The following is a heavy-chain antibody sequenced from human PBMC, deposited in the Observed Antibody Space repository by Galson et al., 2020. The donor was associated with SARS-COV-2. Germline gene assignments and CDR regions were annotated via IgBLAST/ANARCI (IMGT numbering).Heavy chain of an antibody. V-gene: IGHV3-33*01. CDR3: ARDGQTSSGWAFDY. CDR1: A. Sequence: AMHGVSQAPGKVLEWVAQIFFDGSDKYYGDSVKGRFTISRDSSKNTVYLQMNNLRADDTAVYYCARDGQTSSGWAFDYWGQGTLVTVSS. D-gene: IGHD6-19*01. J-gene: IGHJ4*02. CDR2: IFFDGSDK.